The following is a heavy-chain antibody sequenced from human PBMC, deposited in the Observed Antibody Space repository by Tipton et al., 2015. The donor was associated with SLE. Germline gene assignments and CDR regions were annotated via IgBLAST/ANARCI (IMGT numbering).Heavy chain of an antibody. V-gene: IGHV4-39*01. CDR3: ARHEYYGSEGIDP. CDR1: GGSISRSSAYY. Sequence: TLSLTCNVSGGSISRSSAYYWGWIRQPPGKGLEWIGSIYYSGTTFYNPSLKSRVTIFVHTSKNQFSLRLSSVTAADTAVYNCARHEYYGSEGIDPWSQGTLVTVSS. J-gene: IGHJ5*02. CDR2: IYYSGTT. D-gene: IGHD3-10*01.